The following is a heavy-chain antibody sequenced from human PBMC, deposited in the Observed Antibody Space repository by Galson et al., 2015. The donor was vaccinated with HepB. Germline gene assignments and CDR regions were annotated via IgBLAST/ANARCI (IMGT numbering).Heavy chain of an antibody. J-gene: IGHJ3*02. CDR1: GFIFGDYA. CDR3: TRKGHFWSGYNDAFDI. CDR2: IRSKDYGGTA. Sequence: SLRLSCAASGFIFGDYAMTGFRQAPGEGLEWVGFIRSKDYGGTAENAASVQGRFTISRDDSKSIAYLQMDSLRTEDTAMYYCTRKGHFWSGYNDAFDIWRQGTMVTVSS. D-gene: IGHD3-3*02. V-gene: IGHV3-49*03.